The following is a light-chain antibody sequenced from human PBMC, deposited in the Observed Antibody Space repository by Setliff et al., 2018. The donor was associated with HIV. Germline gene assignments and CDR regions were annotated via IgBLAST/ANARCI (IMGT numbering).Light chain of an antibody. CDR3: ASYAGHDLYL. CDR1: TSDIGSYNY. J-gene: IGLJ1*01. V-gene: IGLV2-8*01. CDR2: EVS. Sequence: QSVLTQPPAASGSLGQSVTISCTGTTSDIGSYNYVSWYQQHPGKAPKLIIFEVSRRPSGVPDRFSGSKSGSTASLTVSGLQPEDEADYYCASYAGHDLYLIGPGT.